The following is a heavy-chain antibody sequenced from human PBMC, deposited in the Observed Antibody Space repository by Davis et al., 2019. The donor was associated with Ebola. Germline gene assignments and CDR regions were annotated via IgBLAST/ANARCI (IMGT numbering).Heavy chain of an antibody. CDR2: INHSGCT. Sequence: SETLSLTCTVSGGSITSGGYYWSWIRQHPGKGLEWIGEINHSGCTNYNPSLKSRVTISVDTSKNQFSLKLSSVTAADTAVYYCAIGRIAPSLAAADLSYYYGMDVWGQGTTVTVSS. CDR3: AIGRIAPSLAAADLSYYYGMDV. CDR1: GGSITSGGYY. J-gene: IGHJ6*02. V-gene: IGHV4-34*01. D-gene: IGHD6-13*01.